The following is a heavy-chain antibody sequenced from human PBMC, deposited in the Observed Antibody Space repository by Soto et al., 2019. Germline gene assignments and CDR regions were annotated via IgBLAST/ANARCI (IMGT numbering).Heavy chain of an antibody. CDR1: GFTFSSYS. CDR3: AKDLAAVAGYYFDY. CDR2: ISSSSSYI. V-gene: IGHV3-21*01. D-gene: IGHD6-19*01. J-gene: IGHJ4*02. Sequence: GGSLRLSCAASGFTFSSYSMNWVRQAPGKGLEWVSSISSSSSYIYYADSVKGRFTISRDNSKNTLYLQMNSLRAEDTAVYYCAKDLAAVAGYYFDYWGQGTLVTVSS.